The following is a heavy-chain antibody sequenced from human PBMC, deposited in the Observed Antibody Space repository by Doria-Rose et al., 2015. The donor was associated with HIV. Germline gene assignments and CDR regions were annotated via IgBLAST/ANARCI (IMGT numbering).Heavy chain of an antibody. CDR2: ISWDSGAK. J-gene: IGHJ6*03. Sequence: VQLVQSGGGLVQPGRSLRLSCVGSGFSFESYAMHWVRLAPGKGLEWVAGISWDSGAKGNADSVEVRFTISRDNAKKSVYLEMRSLRPEDTACYYCAKAPIIGPKYYFYMDVWGKGTSVTVSS. D-gene: IGHD3-3*01. CDR1: GFSFESYA. V-gene: IGHV3-9*01. CDR3: AKAPIIGPKYYFYMDV.